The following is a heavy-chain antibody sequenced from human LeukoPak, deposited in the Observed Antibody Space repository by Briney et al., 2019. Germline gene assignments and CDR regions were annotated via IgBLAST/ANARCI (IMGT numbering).Heavy chain of an antibody. V-gene: IGHV4-34*01. CDR1: GGPFSVYF. Sequence: PSETLSLTCAVSGGPFSVYFWRWIRESSGRGLEWIGEIHNTGTTNYNPSLISRVTISEDTSKNQFYLNLSSVTAADTAVYYCARRYYYNVGSFPFDFWGQGTLVTVSS. D-gene: IGHD2/OR15-2a*01. J-gene: IGHJ4*02. CDR3: ARRYYYNVGSFPFDF. CDR2: IHNTGTT.